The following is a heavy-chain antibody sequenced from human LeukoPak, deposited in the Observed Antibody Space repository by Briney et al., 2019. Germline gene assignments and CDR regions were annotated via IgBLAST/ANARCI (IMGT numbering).Heavy chain of an antibody. CDR2: IYYSGST. CDR3: ACCAGTSCYYYYYMDV. D-gene: IGHD2-2*01. V-gene: IGHV4-59*01. J-gene: IGHJ6*03. Sequence: PSETLSLTCTVSGGSISSYYWSWIRQPPGKRREWIGYIYYSGSTNYNPSLKSRVTISVDTSKNQFSLKLSSVTPADPAVYYCACCAGTSCYYYYYMDVWVKGTTVTVSS. CDR1: GGSISSYY.